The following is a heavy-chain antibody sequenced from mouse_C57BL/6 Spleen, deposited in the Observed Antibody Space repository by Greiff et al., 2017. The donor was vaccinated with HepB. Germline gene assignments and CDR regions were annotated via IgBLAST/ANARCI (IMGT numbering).Heavy chain of an antibody. D-gene: IGHD1-1*01. V-gene: IGHV1-66*01. CDR2: IYPGSGNT. CDR3: ARRLITTVGGYFDV. CDR1: GYSFTSYY. Sequence: VQLVESGPELVKPGASVKISCKASGYSFTSYYIHWVKQRPGQGLEWIGWIYPGSGNTKYNEKFKGKATLTADTSSSTAYMQLSSLTSEDSAVYYCARRLITTVGGYFDVWGTGTTVTVSS. J-gene: IGHJ1*03.